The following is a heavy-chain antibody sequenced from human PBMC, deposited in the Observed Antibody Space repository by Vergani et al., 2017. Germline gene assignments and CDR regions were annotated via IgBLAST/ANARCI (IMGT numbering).Heavy chain of an antibody. V-gene: IGHV3-21*01. CDR3: ARDIHRDGYTKAEYNWFDP. D-gene: IGHD5-18*01. CDR1: GFTFSSYS. Sequence: EVQLLESGGGLVKPGGSLRLSCAASGFTFSSYSMNWVRQAPGKGLEWVSSISSSSSYIYYADSVKGRFTISRDNAKNSLYLQMNSLRAEDTAVYYCARDIHRDGYTKAEYNWFDPWGQGTLVTVSS. CDR2: ISSSSSYI. J-gene: IGHJ5*02.